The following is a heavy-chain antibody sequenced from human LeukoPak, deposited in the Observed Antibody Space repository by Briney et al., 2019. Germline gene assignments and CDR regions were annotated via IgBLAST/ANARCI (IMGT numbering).Heavy chain of an antibody. J-gene: IGHJ4*02. Sequence: GGSLRLSCAASGFTFSSCGFNWVRQAPGKGLEWVSSIGPTGTDRYYADSVRGRFTISRDNAKNSMYLQMDSLRNEDTAVYYCATETIGRHYDYWGQGTLLTVSS. CDR1: GFTFSSCG. CDR3: ATETIGRHYDY. D-gene: IGHD1-14*01. CDR2: IGPTGTDR. V-gene: IGHV3-21*01.